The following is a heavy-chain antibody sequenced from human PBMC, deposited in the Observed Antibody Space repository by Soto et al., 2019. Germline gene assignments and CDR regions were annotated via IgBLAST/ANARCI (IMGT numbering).Heavy chain of an antibody. J-gene: IGHJ3*02. V-gene: IGHV3-21*04. CDR2: ISSSSSHK. D-gene: IGHD4-17*01. CDR3: ARLRSDAFDI. CDR1: GFTFNYFT. Sequence: EVQLVESGGGLVKPGESLRLSCAASGFTFNYFTMNWVRQAPGKGLEWVASISSSSSHKYSADSVRGRFTFSRDNANNSLYLQMNSLGVEHTAVYYCARLRSDAFDIWGQGTVVTVAS.